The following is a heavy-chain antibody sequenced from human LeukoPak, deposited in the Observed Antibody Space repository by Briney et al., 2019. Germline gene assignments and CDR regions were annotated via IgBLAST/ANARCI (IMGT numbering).Heavy chain of an antibody. CDR3: ARQGRVEYNWFDP. V-gene: IGHV4-38-2*01. J-gene: IGHJ5*02. D-gene: IGHD5-24*01. Sequence: SETLSLTCAVSGYSISSGYYWGWIRPPPGKGLEWIGSIYHSGSTYYNPSLKSRVTISVDTSKNQFSLKLSSVTAADTAVYYCARQGRVEYNWFDPWGQGTLVTVSS. CDR1: GYSISSGYY. CDR2: IYHSGST.